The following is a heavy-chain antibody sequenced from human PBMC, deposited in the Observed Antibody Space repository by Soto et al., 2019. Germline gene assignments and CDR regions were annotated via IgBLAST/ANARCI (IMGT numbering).Heavy chain of an antibody. CDR1: GGXISSYY. V-gene: IGHV4-59*01. Sequence: SQTLSLTCTVSGGXISSYYWSWIRQPPGKGLEWIGYIYYSGSTNYNPSLKSRVTISVDTSKNQFSLKLSSVTAADTAVYYCARGEKVATTIFWGQGTRVTGYS. D-gene: IGHD3-3*01. CDR2: IYYSGST. CDR3: ARGEKVATTIF. J-gene: IGHJ1*01.